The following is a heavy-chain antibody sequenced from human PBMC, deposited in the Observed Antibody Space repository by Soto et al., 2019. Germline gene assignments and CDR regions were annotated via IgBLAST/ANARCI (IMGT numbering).Heavy chain of an antibody. CDR1: GYTFTSYG. CDR3: ARDWAAAGPVDY. J-gene: IGHJ4*02. D-gene: IGHD6-13*01. V-gene: IGHV1-18*01. Sequence: QVQLVQSGAEVKKPGASVKVSCKASGYTFTSYGISWVRQAPGQGLEWMGWISAYNGNTNYAQKLQGRATMTTDTSKSTAYMEPRSLRSDDTAVYYCARDWAAAGPVDYWGQGTLVTVSS. CDR2: ISAYNGNT.